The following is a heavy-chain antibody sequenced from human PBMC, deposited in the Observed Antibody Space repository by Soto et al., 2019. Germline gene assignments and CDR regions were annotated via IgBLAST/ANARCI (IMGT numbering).Heavy chain of an antibody. V-gene: IGHV4-4*02. CDR2: MYHSGST. D-gene: IGHD3-9*01. Sequence: SETLSLTCVLYGGYTSTSSRWRWVRQPPGQGPGWIAEMYHSGSTNYNPSLKSRVTISVDKSKNQFSLKLSSVTAADTAVYYCARVPKFYRRFECLLPARGSYYYGMDVWGQGTTVTV. CDR3: ARVPKFYRRFECLLPARGSYYYGMDV. J-gene: IGHJ6*02. CDR1: GGYTSTSSR.